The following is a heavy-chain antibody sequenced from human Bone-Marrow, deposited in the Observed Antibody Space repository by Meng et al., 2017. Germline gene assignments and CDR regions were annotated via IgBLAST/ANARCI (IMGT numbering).Heavy chain of an antibody. Sequence: SQTRSLTGAISGDSVSSNSITWNWIRQSPSRGLEWLGRTYYRSKWYNDYAVSVKSRITINPDTSKNQFSLQLNSVTPEDTAVYYCARGMSAPTSYFDYWGQGTLVTVSS. D-gene: IGHD6-13*01. V-gene: IGHV6-1*01. CDR3: ARGMSAPTSYFDY. J-gene: IGHJ4*02. CDR1: GDSVSSNSIT. CDR2: TYYRSKWYN.